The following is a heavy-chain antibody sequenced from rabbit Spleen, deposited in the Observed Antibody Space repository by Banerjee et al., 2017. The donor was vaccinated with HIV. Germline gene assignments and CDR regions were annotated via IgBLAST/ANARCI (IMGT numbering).Heavy chain of an antibody. CDR3: ARDLTGVIGWNFGW. V-gene: IGHV1S45*01. J-gene: IGHJ4*01. CDR1: GVSFSGSSY. Sequence: QEQLVESGGGLVKPGASLTLTCIASGVSFSGSSYMCWVRQAPGKGLEWISCIAGSSSGFTYSATWAKGRFTCSKTSSTTVTLQMTSLTAADTATYFCARDLTGVIGWNFGWWGPGTLVTVS. D-gene: IGHD1-1*01. CDR2: IAGSSSGFT.